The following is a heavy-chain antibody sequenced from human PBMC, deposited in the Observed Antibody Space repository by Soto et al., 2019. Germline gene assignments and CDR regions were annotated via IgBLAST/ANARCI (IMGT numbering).Heavy chain of an antibody. D-gene: IGHD4-17*01. CDR2: IGTAGDT. CDR3: ARSKATVTTVWYFDL. Sequence: EVQLVESGGGLVQPGGSLRLSCAASGFTFSSYDMHWVRQATGKGLEWVSAIGTAGDTYYPGSVKGRFTISRENAKNSLYLQMNRLRAGDTAVYYCARSKATVTTVWYFDLWGRGTLVTVSS. J-gene: IGHJ2*01. V-gene: IGHV3-13*01. CDR1: GFTFSSYD.